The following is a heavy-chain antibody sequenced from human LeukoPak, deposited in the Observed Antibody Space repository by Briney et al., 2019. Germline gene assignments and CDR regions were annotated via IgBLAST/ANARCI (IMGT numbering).Heavy chain of an antibody. D-gene: IGHD6-13*01. CDR1: GVTFSDYY. CDR3: ARDIIAAAGTLDY. Sequence: GGSLRLSCAASGVTFSDYYMSWLRQAPGKGLEWVSYISSSGSTIYYADSVKGRFTISRDNAKNSLYLQMNSLRAEDTAVYYCARDIIAAAGTLDYWGQGTLVTVSS. V-gene: IGHV3-11*04. J-gene: IGHJ4*02. CDR2: ISSSGSTI.